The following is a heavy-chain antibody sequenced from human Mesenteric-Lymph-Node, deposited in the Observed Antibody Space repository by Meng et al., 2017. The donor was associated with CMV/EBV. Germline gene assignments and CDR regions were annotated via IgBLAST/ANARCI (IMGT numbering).Heavy chain of an antibody. CDR2: INPNSGGT. J-gene: IGHJ4*02. V-gene: IGHV1-2*02. Sequence: ASVKVSCKASGYTFTGYYMHWVRQAPGQGLEWMGWINPNSGGTNYAQKFQGRVTMTRDTSISTAYMELSRLRSDDTAVYYCARDGRRFLEWLGFDYWGQGTLVTVSS. CDR1: GYTFTGYY. D-gene: IGHD3-3*01. CDR3: ARDGRRFLEWLGFDY.